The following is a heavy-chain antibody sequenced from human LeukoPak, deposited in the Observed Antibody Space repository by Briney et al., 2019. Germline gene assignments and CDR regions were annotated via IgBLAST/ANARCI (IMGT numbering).Heavy chain of an antibody. Sequence: SVKVSCKASGGTFSSYAISWVRQAPGQGLEWMGGIIPIFGTANYAQKFQGRVTITADESTSTAYMELSSLRSEDTAVYYCARIPPEGPYYYYYGMDVWGIGTTVTVSS. CDR1: GGTFSSYA. J-gene: IGHJ6*04. V-gene: IGHV1-69*13. CDR2: IIPIFGTA. CDR3: ARIPPEGPYYYYYGMDV. D-gene: IGHD1-14*01.